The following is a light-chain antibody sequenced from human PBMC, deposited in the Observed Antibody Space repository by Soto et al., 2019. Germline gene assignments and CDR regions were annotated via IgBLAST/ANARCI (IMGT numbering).Light chain of an antibody. Sequence: QSARTHSLSVCWSPGDSATIACTGTANDVGGHNYVSWYQQHPGEAPKLLIYDVTERPSGVPDRFSGSKSGNTASLTISGLQTEDEADYYCYSYAGTSNFVFGTGTKVTVL. CDR2: DVT. CDR3: YSYAGTSNFV. J-gene: IGLJ1*01. CDR1: ANDVGGHNY. V-gene: IGLV2-11*01.